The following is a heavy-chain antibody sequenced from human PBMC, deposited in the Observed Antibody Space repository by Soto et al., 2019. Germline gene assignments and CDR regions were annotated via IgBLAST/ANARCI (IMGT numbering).Heavy chain of an antibody. CDR3: AAPTTVTTRYFDY. CDR1: GFTFSSYS. V-gene: IGHV3-48*01. Sequence: EVQLVESGGGLVQPGGSLSLSCAASGFTFSSYSMNWVRQAPGKGLEWVSYISSSSSTIYYADSVKGRFTISRDNAKNSLYLQMNSLRAEDTAVYYCAAPTTVTTRYFDYWGQGTLVTVSS. J-gene: IGHJ4*02. CDR2: ISSSSSTI. D-gene: IGHD4-17*01.